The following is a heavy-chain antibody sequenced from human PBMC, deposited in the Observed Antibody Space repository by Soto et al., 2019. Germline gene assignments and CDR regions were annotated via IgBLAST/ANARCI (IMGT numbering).Heavy chain of an antibody. CDR1: GFTFSSYE. J-gene: IGHJ4*02. CDR3: ARGGTVYVFELPKFDS. V-gene: IGHV3-48*03. Sequence: EVQLVESGGGLVQPGGSLRLSCAASGFTFSSYEMHWVRQAPGKGLEWVSSISPSGNTIYYSDSVKGRFTISRDDAKNSLYLRMNNLRAEDTAVYYCARGGTVYVFELPKFDSWGQGTLVTVSS. CDR2: ISPSGNTI. D-gene: IGHD3-16*01.